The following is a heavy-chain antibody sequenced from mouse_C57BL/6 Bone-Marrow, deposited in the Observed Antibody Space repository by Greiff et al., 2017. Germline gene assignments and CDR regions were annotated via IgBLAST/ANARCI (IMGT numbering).Heavy chain of an antibody. CDR3: TRDSSGGAY. D-gene: IGHD3-2*02. CDR2: IDPETGST. J-gene: IGHJ3*01. CDR1: GYTFTDYE. Sequence: VQLQQSGAELVRPGASVTLSCKASGYTFTDYEMHWVKQTPVHGLEWIGAIDPETGSTASHQKFKGKAILTADKSSSTAYMELRSLTSEDSAVYSCTRDSSGGAYWGQGTLVTVSA. V-gene: IGHV1-15*01.